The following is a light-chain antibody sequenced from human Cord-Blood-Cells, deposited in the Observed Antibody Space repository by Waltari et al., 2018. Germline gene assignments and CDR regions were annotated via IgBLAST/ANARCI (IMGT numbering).Light chain of an antibody. CDR3: QQRYSTPLT. CDR1: QSLSSD. V-gene: IGKV1-39*01. J-gene: IGKJ4*01. CDR2: AAS. Sequence: DIQMTQSPSSLSASVGDRVTITSRASQSLSSDLNWYQQKPGKAPKLLIYAASSLQSVDPSRYSGSGSGTYVTLTISILQPDDFATYYCQQRYSTPLTFGGGTKGEIK.